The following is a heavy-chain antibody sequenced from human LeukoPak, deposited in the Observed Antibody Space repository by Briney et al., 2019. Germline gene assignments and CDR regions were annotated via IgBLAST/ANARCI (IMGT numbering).Heavy chain of an antibody. V-gene: IGHV7-4-1*02. J-gene: IGHJ4*02. CDR1: GYTFTVYS. CDR3: ARDASMINFDY. CDR2: ITTSTGKP. Sequence: ASVKVSCKASGYTFTVYSINWLRQAPGQGLEWVGWITTSTGKPTYAQGFTGRFVFSLDTSVSTTYLHINSLKAEDTAVYYCARDASMINFDYWGQGSLVTVYS. D-gene: IGHD3-16*01.